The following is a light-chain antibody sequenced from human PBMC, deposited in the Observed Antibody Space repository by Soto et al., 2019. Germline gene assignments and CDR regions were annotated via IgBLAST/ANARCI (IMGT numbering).Light chain of an antibody. V-gene: IGKV3D-20*01. CDR2: DAS. Sequence: ESVVMQSRATLSLSPGERSTLSCVAIQSVSSSYLAWYQQKPGLAPRLLIYDASSRATGIPERFSGSGSGTDFTLTISRLEPEDFAVYYCQQYGSSPITFGQGTRLEIK. J-gene: IGKJ5*01. CDR1: QSVSSSY. CDR3: QQYGSSPIT.